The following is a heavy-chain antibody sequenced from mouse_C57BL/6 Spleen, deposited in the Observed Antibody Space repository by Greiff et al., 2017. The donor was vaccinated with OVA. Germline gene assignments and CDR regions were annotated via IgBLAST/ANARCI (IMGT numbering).Heavy chain of an antibody. D-gene: IGHD2-12*01. V-gene: IGHV1-64*01. J-gene: IGHJ3*01. CDR2: IHPNSGST. CDR1: GYTFTSYW. CDR3: ARGGYSPWFAY. Sequence: QVQLQQPGAELVKPGASVKLSCKASGYTFTSYWMHWLKQRPGQGLEWIGMIHPNSGSTNYNEKFKSKATLTVDKSSSTAYMQLSSLTSEDSAVYYCARGGYSPWFAYWGQGTLVTVSA.